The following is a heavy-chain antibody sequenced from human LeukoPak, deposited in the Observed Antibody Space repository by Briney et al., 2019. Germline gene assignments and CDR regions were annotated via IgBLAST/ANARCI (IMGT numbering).Heavy chain of an antibody. J-gene: IGHJ4*02. V-gene: IGHV3-48*02. Sequence: GGSLRLSCTASGFTFRTYAMNWVRQAPGKGLEWVSYISSSSSTIYYADSVKGRFTISRDNAKNSLYLQMNSLRDEDTAVYYCARASLYVNYWGQGTLVTVSS. CDR3: ARASLYVNY. D-gene: IGHD3-10*01. CDR2: ISSSSSTI. CDR1: GFTFRTYA.